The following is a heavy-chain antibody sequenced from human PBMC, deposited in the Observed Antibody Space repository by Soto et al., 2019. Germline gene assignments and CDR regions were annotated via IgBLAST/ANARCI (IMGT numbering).Heavy chain of an antibody. CDR1: GFTFSNAW. CDR2: IKSKTDGGTT. D-gene: IGHD3-22*01. Sequence: EVQLVESGGGLVKPGGSLRLSCAASGFTFSNAWMSWVRQAPGKGLEWVGRIKSKTDGGTTEYAAPVKGRFTISRDHSKNTLYLQIKSLKTEDTAVYYCTPDITMIVVVINYWGPGTLVTVSS. J-gene: IGHJ4*02. CDR3: TPDITMIVVVINY. V-gene: IGHV3-15*01.